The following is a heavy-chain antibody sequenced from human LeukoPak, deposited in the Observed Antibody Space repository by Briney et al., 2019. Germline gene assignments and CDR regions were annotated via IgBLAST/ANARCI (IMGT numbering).Heavy chain of an antibody. D-gene: IGHD3-10*01. Sequence: GGSLRLSCAASGFTFSSYEMNWVRQAPGKGLEWVSYISSSGSTIYYADSVKGRFTISRDNSKNTLYLQMGSLRAEDMAVYYCARARGYGSGRNLDYWGQGTLVTVSS. J-gene: IGHJ4*02. CDR1: GFTFSSYE. CDR3: ARARGYGSGRNLDY. V-gene: IGHV3-48*03. CDR2: ISSSGSTI.